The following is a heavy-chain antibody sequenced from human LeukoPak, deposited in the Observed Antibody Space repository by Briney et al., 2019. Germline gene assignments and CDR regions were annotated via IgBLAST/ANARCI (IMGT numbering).Heavy chain of an antibody. CDR3: ARGPNYDFWSGYTD. CDR2: INHSGST. J-gene: IGHJ4*02. V-gene: IGHV4-34*01. CDR1: GGSFSGYY. Sequence: PSETLSLTCAVYGGSFSGYYWSWVRQPPGKGLEWIGEINHSGSTNYNPSLKSRVTISVDTSKNQFSLKLSSVTAADTAAYYCARGPNYDFWSGYTDWGQGTLVTVSS. D-gene: IGHD3-3*01.